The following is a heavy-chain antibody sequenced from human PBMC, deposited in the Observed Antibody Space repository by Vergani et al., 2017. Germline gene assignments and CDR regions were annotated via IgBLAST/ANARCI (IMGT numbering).Heavy chain of an antibody. J-gene: IGHJ6*03. Sequence: QVQLQESGPGLVKASETLSLTCTGPGGPISSYYWSWIRQPAGKGLEWIGRSYTSGRTDYHPSLKSRVTMSVDTSKNQFSLKLSSVTAADTAEYYCARDRVVVVPAAIRADYYYYMAVWGKGTSVTVSS. CDR2: SYTSGRT. V-gene: IGHV4-4*07. CDR3: ARDRVVVVPAAIRADYYYYMAV. D-gene: IGHD2-2*02. CDR1: GGPISSYY.